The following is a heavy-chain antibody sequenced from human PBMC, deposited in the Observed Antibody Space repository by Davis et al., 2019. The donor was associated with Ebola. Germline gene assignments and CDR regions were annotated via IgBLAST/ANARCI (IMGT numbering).Heavy chain of an antibody. J-gene: IGHJ6*02. CDR2: IIPIFGTA. V-gene: IGHV1-69*06. CDR1: GGTFSSYA. CDR3: ARDENSNYGFYYYGMDV. D-gene: IGHD4-11*01. Sequence: SVKVSCKASGGTFSSYAISWVRQAPGQGLEWMGRIIPIFGTANYAQKFQGRATITADKSTSTAYMELSSLRSEDTAVYYCARDENSNYGFYYYGMDVWGQGTTVTVSS.